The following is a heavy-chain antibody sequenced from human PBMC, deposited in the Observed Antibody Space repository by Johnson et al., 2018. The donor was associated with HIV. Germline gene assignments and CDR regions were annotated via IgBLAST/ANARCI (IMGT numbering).Heavy chain of an antibody. CDR3: ARDPSIMAAVAGRDDAFDL. V-gene: IGHV3-66*01. D-gene: IGHD6-19*01. Sequence: VQLVESGGGLVQPGGSLRLSCAASGFTVSSNYMSWVRQAPGKGLEWVSVIYSGGSTYYADSVKGRFTISRDNSKNTLYLQMNSLRAEDTALYYCARDPSIMAAVAGRDDAFDLWGQGTLVTVSS. J-gene: IGHJ3*01. CDR2: IYSGGST. CDR1: GFTVSSNY.